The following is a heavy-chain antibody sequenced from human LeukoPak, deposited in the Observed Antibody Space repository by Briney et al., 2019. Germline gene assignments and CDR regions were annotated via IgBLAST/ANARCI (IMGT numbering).Heavy chain of an antibody. J-gene: IGHJ4*02. CDR2: ISYDGSNK. D-gene: IGHD3-10*01. V-gene: IGHV3-30-3*01. CDR3: ARGVGGTDY. CDR1: GFTFSSYA. Sequence: GGSLRLSCAASGFTFSSYAMHWVRQAPGKGLEWVAVISYDGSNKYYADSVKGRFTISRDNSKNALYLQMNSLRAEDTAVYYCARGVGGTDYWGQGTLVTVSP.